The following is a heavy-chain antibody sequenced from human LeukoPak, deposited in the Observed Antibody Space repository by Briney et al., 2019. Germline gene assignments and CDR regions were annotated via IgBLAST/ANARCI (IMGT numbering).Heavy chain of an antibody. D-gene: IGHD5-24*01. J-gene: IGHJ3*02. CDR3: ARAPPRVQMATISSTEGNAFDI. CDR2: IYYSGST. CDR1: GGSISSYY. Sequence: SETLSLTCTVSGGSISSYYWSWIRQPPGKGLERIGYIYYSGSTNYNPSLKSRVTISVDTSKNQFSLKLSSVTAADTAVYYCARAPPRVQMATISSTEGNAFDIWGQGTMVTVSS. V-gene: IGHV4-59*01.